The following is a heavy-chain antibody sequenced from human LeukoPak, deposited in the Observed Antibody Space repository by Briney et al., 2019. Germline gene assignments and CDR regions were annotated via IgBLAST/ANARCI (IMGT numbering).Heavy chain of an antibody. CDR1: GGTFSSYA. J-gene: IGHJ3*02. V-gene: IGHV1-69*13. CDR3: ARYMIVVAHDAFDI. Sequence: GASVKVSCKASGGTFSSYAISWVRQAPGQGLEWMGGIIPIFGTANYAQKFQGRVTITADESTSTAYMELNSLRAEDTAVYYCARYMIVVAHDAFDIWGQGTMVTVSS. D-gene: IGHD3-22*01. CDR2: IIPIFGTA.